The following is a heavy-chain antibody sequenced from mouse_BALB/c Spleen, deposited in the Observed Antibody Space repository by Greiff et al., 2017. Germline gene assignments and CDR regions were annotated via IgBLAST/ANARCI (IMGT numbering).Heavy chain of an antibody. CDR3: ARDYDGYSYAMDY. D-gene: IGHD2-3*01. J-gene: IGHJ4*01. V-gene: IGHV5-17*02. CDR2: ISSGSSTI. Sequence: EVQVVESGGGLVQPGGSRKLSCAASGFTFSSFGMHWVRQAPEKGLEWVAYISSGSSTIYYADTVKGRFTFSRDNPKNTLFLQMTSLRSEDTAMYYCARDYDGYSYAMDYWGQGTSVTVSS. CDR1: GFTFSSFG.